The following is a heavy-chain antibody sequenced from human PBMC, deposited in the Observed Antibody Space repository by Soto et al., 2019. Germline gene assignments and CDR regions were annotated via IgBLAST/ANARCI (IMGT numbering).Heavy chain of an antibody. D-gene: IGHD3-10*01. CDR2: ISGSGGST. V-gene: IGHV3-23*01. Sequence: EVQLLESGGGLVQPGGSLRLSCAASGFTFSSYAMSWVRQAPGKGLEWVSVISGSGGSTYYADSVKGRFTISRDNPKNTLDLQMNSLRAEDTAVYYCAKGVVPGGEGWYFDYGGQGTLVTVSS. J-gene: IGHJ4*02. CDR1: GFTFSSYA. CDR3: AKGVVPGGEGWYFDY.